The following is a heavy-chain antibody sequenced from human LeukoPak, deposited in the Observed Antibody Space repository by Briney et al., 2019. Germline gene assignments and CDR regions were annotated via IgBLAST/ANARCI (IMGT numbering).Heavy chain of an antibody. CDR3: ARGPHDYSSGWYP. J-gene: IGHJ5*02. CDR1: GGSFSGYY. CDR2: IRHSGRT. V-gene: IGHV4-34*01. D-gene: IGHD6-19*01. Sequence: SETLSLTCDVSGGSFSGYYWSWVRQPPGKGLEWIGEIRHSGRTTYNPSLKSRVSISVDTSKNQFSLKVRSVTAADTAVYWCARGPHDYSSGWYPWGQGTLVTVSS.